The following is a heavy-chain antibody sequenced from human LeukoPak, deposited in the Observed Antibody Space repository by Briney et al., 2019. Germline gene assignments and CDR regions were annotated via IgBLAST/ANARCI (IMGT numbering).Heavy chain of an antibody. J-gene: IGHJ4*02. CDR2: INPNNGGT. CDR1: GYTFTGYY. V-gene: IGHV1-2*06. Sequence: GASVKVSCKASGYTFTGYYMHWVRQAPGQGLEWMGRINPNNGGTNYAQKFQARVTMTRDTSISTAYMELSRLRSDDTAVYYCARGGPYYYESSGYYIGYWGQGTLVTVSS. D-gene: IGHD3-22*01. CDR3: ARGGPYYYESSGYYIGY.